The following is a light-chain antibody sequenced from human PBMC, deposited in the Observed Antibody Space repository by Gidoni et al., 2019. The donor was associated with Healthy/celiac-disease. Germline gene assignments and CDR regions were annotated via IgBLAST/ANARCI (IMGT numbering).Light chain of an antibody. CDR1: SSDVGSYNL. CDR2: EGS. V-gene: IGLV2-23*01. Sequence: QSALTQPASGSGSPGQSITISCTGTSSDVGSYNLVSWYQQHPGKATKLMIYEGSKRPSGVSTRFSGSKSGNTASLTISGLQAEDEADYYCCSYACIVFGGGTKLTVL. J-gene: IGLJ2*01. CDR3: CSYACIV.